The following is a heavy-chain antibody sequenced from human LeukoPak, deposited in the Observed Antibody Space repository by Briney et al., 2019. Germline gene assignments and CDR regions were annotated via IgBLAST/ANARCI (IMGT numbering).Heavy chain of an antibody. D-gene: IGHD1-20*01. CDR1: GFTFSGYA. Sequence: GGSLRLSCAASGFTFSGYAMSWVRQAPGKGLEWVSVISGSGGDTYYADSVKGRFTISRDNSKNTLYLQMNSLRAEDTAVYYCAKSVYWGNWNDLYYFDYWGQGTLVTVSS. V-gene: IGHV3-23*01. CDR3: AKSVYWGNWNDLYYFDY. CDR2: ISGSGGDT. J-gene: IGHJ4*02.